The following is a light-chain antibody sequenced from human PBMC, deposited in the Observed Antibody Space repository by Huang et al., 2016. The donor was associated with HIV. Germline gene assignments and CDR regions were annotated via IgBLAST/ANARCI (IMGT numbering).Light chain of an antibody. CDR3: QKYSNDPRA. J-gene: IGKJ1*01. CDR1: QGIRNF. Sequence: DIKMTQSPSSLSASVGDRVTITCRASQGIRNFVAWYQQKPGKRPKLLIYGASTLESGVPSRCSGGGSETEFTLTIRSLQTEDVATYYCQKYSNDPRAFGQGTRVDIK. V-gene: IGKV1-27*01. CDR2: GAS.